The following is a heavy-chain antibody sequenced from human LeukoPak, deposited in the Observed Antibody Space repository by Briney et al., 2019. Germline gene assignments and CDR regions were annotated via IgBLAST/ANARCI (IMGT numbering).Heavy chain of an antibody. D-gene: IGHD4-23*01. Sequence: GGSLRLSCAASGLTFSSHWMHWVRQAPGKGLVWVSRINSDGSSTTYADSVKGRFTISRDNAKNTLYLQMNSLRAGDTAVYYCAKGGTTVVDYWGQGTLVTVSS. CDR2: INSDGSST. CDR3: AKGGTTVVDY. CDR1: GLTFSSHW. V-gene: IGHV3-74*03. J-gene: IGHJ4*02.